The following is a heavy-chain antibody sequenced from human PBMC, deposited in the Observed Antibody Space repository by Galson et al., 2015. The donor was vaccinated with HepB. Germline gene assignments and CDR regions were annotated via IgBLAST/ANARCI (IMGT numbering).Heavy chain of an antibody. V-gene: IGHV3-33*06. CDR1: GFTFSNYG. CDR2: IWYDGTKK. Sequence: SLRLSCAASGFTFSNYGMHWVRQAPGKGLEWVVVIWYDGTKKYYGDSVKGRFTISRDNSKDTVSLQMNSLRADDTAVYFCAKDWGSASSAWRGGDDSWGQGTLVTVSS. D-gene: IGHD3-16*01. J-gene: IGHJ4*02. CDR3: AKDWGSASSAWRGGDDS.